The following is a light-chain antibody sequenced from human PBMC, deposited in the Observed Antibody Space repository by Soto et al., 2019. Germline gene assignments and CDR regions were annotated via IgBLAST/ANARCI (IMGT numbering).Light chain of an antibody. CDR3: QQLNSYPQIT. V-gene: IGKV1-9*01. CDR2: AAS. Sequence: DIQLTKSKSFLSASVGDRGTITCRASQGISSYLAWYQQKPGKAPKLLIYAASTLQSGVPSRFSGSGSGTEFTLTISSLQPEDFATYYCQQLNSYPQITFGQVTRLEI. J-gene: IGKJ5*01. CDR1: QGISSY.